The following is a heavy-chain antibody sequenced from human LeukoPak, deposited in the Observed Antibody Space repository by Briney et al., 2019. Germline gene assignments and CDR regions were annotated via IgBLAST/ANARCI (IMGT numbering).Heavy chain of an antibody. V-gene: IGHV1-8*03. Sequence: ASVKVSCKASGGTFSSYAISWVRQAPGQGLEWMGWMNPNSGNTGYAQKFQGRVTITRNTSISTAYMELSSLRSENTAVYYCALSLLNAFDTWGQGTLVTVSS. CDR3: ALSLLNAFDT. CDR2: MNPNSGNT. J-gene: IGHJ3*02. CDR1: GGTFSSYA.